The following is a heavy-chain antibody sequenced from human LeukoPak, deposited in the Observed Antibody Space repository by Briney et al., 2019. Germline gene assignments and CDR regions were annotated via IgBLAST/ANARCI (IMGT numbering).Heavy chain of an antibody. V-gene: IGHV1-3*01. CDR1: GHTSTTYA. CDR3: ARSILVVPVASHYNYGVDV. CDR2: INAGNGNT. D-gene: IGHD2-2*01. Sequence: ASVKVSCKASGHTSTTYAIHWVRQAPGQGLEWMGWINAGNGNTRYSQKFQGGVTITRDTSASTAYMELSSLRSEDTAVYYCARSILVVPVASHYNYGVDVWGQGTTVTVSS. J-gene: IGHJ6*02.